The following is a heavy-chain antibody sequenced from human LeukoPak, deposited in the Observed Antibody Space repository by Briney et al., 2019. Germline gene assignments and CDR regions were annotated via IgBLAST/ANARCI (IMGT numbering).Heavy chain of an antibody. CDR3: ARATAFQFMGTYVS. CDR1: GFIFSDYW. CDR2: IDPHGTTT. V-gene: IGHV3-74*01. J-gene: IGHJ5*02. D-gene: IGHD1-7*01. Sequence: GGSLRLSCAASGFIFSDYWMYWVRQGPGEGLLSVSRIDPHGTTTHYADSVKGRFTISRDNARNTVYLQMNSLRAEDTAVYFCARATAFQFMGTYVSWGQGTLVTVSS.